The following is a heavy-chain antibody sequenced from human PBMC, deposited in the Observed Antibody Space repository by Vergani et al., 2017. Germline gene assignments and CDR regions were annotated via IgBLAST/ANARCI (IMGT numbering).Heavy chain of an antibody. CDR2: INHSGST. V-gene: IGHV4-34*01. J-gene: IGHJ5*02. CDR3: ARDRGYSYGYNWFDP. D-gene: IGHD5-18*01. CDR1: GGSFSGYY. Sequence: QVQLQQWGAGLLKPSETLSLTRAVYGGSFSGYYWSWIRQPPGKGLEWIGEINHSGSTNYNPSLKSRVTISVDTSKNQFSLKLSSVTAADTAVYYCARDRGYSYGYNWFDPWGQGTLVTVSS.